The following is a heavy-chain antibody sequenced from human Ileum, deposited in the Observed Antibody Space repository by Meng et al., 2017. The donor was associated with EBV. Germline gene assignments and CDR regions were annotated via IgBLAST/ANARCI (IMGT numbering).Heavy chain of an antibody. CDR3: ARGGWSLDY. V-gene: IGHV4-59*08. CDR1: GGSISSYY. D-gene: IGHD2-15*01. CDR2: IYYSGST. J-gene: IGHJ4*02. Sequence: QVRWRESGPGLVKPSETLSLPCTVSGGSISSYYWSWIRQPPGKGLEWIGYIYYSGSTNYNPSLKSRVTISVDTSKNQFSLNLSSVTAADTAVYYCARGGWSLDYWGQGTLVTVSS.